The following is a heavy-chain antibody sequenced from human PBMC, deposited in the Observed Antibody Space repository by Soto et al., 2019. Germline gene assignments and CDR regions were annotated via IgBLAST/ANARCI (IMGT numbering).Heavy chain of an antibody. V-gene: IGHV4-39*02. J-gene: IGHJ4*02. CDR1: GDSISSSTYF. CDR2: IYFSGST. Sequence: QLQLQESGPGLLKPSETLSLTCTVSGDSISSSTYFWGWVRQPPGKGLEWIGSIYFSGSTFYNPSLRSRATISVDTSKNHFSLKLSSVTATDTAVYYCARYLREGYFDYWGQGTLVTVSS. CDR3: ARYLREGYFDY.